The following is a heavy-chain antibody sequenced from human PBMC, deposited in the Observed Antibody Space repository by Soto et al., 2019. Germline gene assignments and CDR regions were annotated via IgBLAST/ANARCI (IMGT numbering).Heavy chain of an antibody. CDR3: ARGGGLFSDWFDP. CDR1: GGSISSGDYY. Sequence: QVQLQESGPGLVKPSQTLSLACTVSGGSISSGDYYWSWIRQHPGKGLEWIAYIYYSGSTYYNPSLKSRVSISVDTSKNQFSLRLSSVTAADTAVYYCARGGGLFSDWFDPWGQGTLVTVSS. V-gene: IGHV4-31*03. J-gene: IGHJ5*02. D-gene: IGHD3-16*01. CDR2: IYYSGST.